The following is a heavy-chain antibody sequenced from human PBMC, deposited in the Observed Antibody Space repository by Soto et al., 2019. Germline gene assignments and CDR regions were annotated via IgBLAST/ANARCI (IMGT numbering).Heavy chain of an antibody. CDR3: ARGPYYYDSSGYQRGYSFDP. Sequence: SETLSLTCTVSGDSISSDDSYWSGVRHHPRKGLDWIAYIYYSGSTYYNPSLRSRVTIAVDTSKSQLSLKLSSVTAADTAVYYGARGPYYYDSSGYQRGYSFDPGGQGTLVTASS. D-gene: IGHD3-22*01. J-gene: IGHJ5*02. CDR1: GDSISSDDSY. V-gene: IGHV4-31*03. CDR2: IYYSGST.